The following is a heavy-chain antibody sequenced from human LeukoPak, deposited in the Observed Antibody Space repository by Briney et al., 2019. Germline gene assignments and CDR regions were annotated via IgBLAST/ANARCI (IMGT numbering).Heavy chain of an antibody. CDR2: ISSSSSTI. CDR3: ANSYTVTTSPFDY. CDR1: GFTFSSYS. Sequence: PGGSLRLSCAASGFTFSSYSMNWVRQAPGKGLQWVSYISSSSSTIYNADSVKGRFTISRDNSKNTLYLQMNSLRAEDTAVYFCANSYTVTTSPFDYWGQGTLVSVSS. J-gene: IGHJ4*02. V-gene: IGHV3-48*01. D-gene: IGHD4-17*01.